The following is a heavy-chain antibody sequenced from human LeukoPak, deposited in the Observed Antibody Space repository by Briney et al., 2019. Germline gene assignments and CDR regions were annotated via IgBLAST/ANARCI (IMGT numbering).Heavy chain of an antibody. CDR1: GFTFSSYA. CDR3: AIYDSSGYYNY. Sequence: GGSLRLSCAASGFTFSSYAMSWVRQAPGKGLEWVSVIYSGGRTFYADSVKGRFTISRDNSKNTLYLQMNSLRAEDTAVYYYAIYDSSGYYNYWGQGTLVTVSS. D-gene: IGHD3-22*01. J-gene: IGHJ4*02. V-gene: IGHV3-53*01. CDR2: IYSGGRT.